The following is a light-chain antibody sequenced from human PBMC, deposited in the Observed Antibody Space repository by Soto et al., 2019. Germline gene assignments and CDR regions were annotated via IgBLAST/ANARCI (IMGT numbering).Light chain of an antibody. CDR3: SSYTSSSTLYV. V-gene: IGLV2-14*01. J-gene: IGLJ1*01. CDR2: EVN. Sequence: QSALTQPASVSGSPGQSITISCTGTSSDVGGYNYVSWYQQHPGKAPKLMIYEVNNRPSGVSNRFSGSKSDNTASLTISGLQTEDEADYYCSSYTSSSTLYVFGTGTKVTVL. CDR1: SSDVGGYNY.